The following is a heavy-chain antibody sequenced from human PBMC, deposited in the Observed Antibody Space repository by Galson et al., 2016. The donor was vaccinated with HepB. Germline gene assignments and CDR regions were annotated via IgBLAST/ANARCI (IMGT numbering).Heavy chain of an antibody. D-gene: IGHD4-23*01. CDR1: GFTFSSFT. Sequence: SLRLSCAASGFTFSSFTMHWVRQTPGKNLEWLAIISSDGNDQYYTDSAKGRFTISRDNSKNTLSLQMNSLRPADTAVYFCAKGLDYAGHLGAFDYWGQGTLVTVSS. CDR3: AKGLDYAGHLGAFDY. CDR2: ISSDGNDQ. J-gene: IGHJ4*02. V-gene: IGHV3-30*18.